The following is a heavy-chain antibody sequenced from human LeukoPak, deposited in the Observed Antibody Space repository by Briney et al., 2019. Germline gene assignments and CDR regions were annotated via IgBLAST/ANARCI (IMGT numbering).Heavy chain of an antibody. CDR3: ARHVGAARRKTEYFQH. CDR1: GYRFTSYW. D-gene: IGHD6-6*01. V-gene: IGHV5-51*01. CDR2: IYPGDSDT. J-gene: IGHJ1*01. Sequence: GESLKFSCKGSGYRFTSYWIAWVRQMPGKGLEWVGIIYPGDSDTRYSPSFQGQVTISADKSISTAYLQWSSLKASDTAMYYCARHVGAARRKTEYFQHWGQGTLVTVSS.